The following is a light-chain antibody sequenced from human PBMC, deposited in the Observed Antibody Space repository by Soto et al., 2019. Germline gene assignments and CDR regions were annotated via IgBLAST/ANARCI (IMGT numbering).Light chain of an antibody. CDR2: GAS. CDR3: QQYNNWPRWT. Sequence: EIVMTQSPATLSVSPGERATLSCRASQSVSSNLAWYQQKPGQAPRLLIYGASTRATGIPARFSGSGSGTAFTLTINSLQSEDFAVYYCQQYNNWPRWTFGQGTKVEIK. CDR1: QSVSSN. V-gene: IGKV3-15*01. J-gene: IGKJ1*01.